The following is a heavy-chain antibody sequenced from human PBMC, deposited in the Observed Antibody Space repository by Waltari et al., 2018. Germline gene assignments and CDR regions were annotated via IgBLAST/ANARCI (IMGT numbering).Heavy chain of an antibody. V-gene: IGHV5-51*03. J-gene: IGHJ4*02. CDR2: IYPGDSDT. CDR3: ARWGTLAVAGTNYFDY. D-gene: IGHD6-19*01. Sequence: VQLVQSGAEVKKPGESLKISCKGSGYSFTSYWIGWVRQMPGKGLEWMGIIYPGDSDTRYSPSFQGQVTISADKSISTAYLQWSSLKASDTAMYYCARWGTLAVAGTNYFDYWGQGTLVTVSS. CDR1: GYSFTSYW.